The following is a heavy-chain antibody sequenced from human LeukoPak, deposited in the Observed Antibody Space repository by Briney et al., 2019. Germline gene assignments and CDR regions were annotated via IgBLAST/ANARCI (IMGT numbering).Heavy chain of an antibody. CDR3: ARVASFSYYDILTGYWGRGGYYYMDV. Sequence: ASVKVSCKASGYTFTRYDINWVRQATGQGLEWMGWMNPNCGNKGYAQKFQGRVTMTRNTSISTAYMELSRLRSDDTAVYYCARVASFSYYDILTGYWGRGGYYYMDVWGKGTTVTISS. CDR1: GYTFTRYD. J-gene: IGHJ6*03. D-gene: IGHD3-9*01. V-gene: IGHV1-8*01. CDR2: MNPNCGNK.